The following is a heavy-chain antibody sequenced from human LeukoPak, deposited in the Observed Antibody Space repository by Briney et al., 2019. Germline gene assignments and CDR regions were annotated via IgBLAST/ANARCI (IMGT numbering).Heavy chain of an antibody. CDR2: VYYSGST. CDR1: GGSISSYY. CDR3: ARTEKKGWFDP. V-gene: IGHV4-59*08. Sequence: SETLSLTCTVSGGSISSYYWSWIRQPPGKGLEWIGYVYYSGSTNYNPSLKSRVTISVDTSKNQFSLKLSSVTAADTAVYYCARTEKKGWFDPWGQGTLVTVSS. J-gene: IGHJ5*02.